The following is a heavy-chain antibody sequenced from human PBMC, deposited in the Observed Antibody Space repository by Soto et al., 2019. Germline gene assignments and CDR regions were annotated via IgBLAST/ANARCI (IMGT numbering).Heavy chain of an antibody. Sequence: SETLSLTCAVSGGSISSSNWWSWVRQPPGKGLEWIGEIYHSGSTNYNPSLKSRVTISVDKSKNQFSLKLSSATAADTAVYYCARLVPPSYDIDYCGQGTLVTLSS. J-gene: IGHJ4*02. CDR3: ARLVPPSYDIDY. V-gene: IGHV4-4*02. D-gene: IGHD6-6*01. CDR1: GGSISSSNW. CDR2: IYHSGST.